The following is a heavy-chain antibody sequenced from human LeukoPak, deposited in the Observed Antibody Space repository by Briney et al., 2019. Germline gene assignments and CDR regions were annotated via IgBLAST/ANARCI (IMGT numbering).Heavy chain of an antibody. CDR3: AKAGGPPVRIAVAGTANYFDY. CDR1: GFTFSSYA. Sequence: AGGSLRLSCAASGFTFSSYAMSWVRQAPGKGLEWVSAISGSGGSTYYADSVKGRFTISRDNSKNTLYLQMNSLRAEDTAVYYCAKAGGPPVRIAVAGTANYFDYWGQGTLVTVSS. V-gene: IGHV3-23*01. CDR2: ISGSGGST. D-gene: IGHD6-19*01. J-gene: IGHJ4*02.